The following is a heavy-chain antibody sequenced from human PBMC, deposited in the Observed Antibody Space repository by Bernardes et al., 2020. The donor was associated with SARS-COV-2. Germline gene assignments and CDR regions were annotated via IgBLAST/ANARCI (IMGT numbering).Heavy chain of an antibody. J-gene: IGHJ4*02. CDR2: IRWNLGHI. Sequence: GGSLRLSCTTSGFSSSDYTLHWIRHTPGKGLEWVCLIRWNLGHIFHADSVRGRFTVSADNSKNSLFLQMSSLRSDDTALYFCTKEMGTMFFDFWGQGTLVTVSS. CDR1: GFSSSDYT. D-gene: IGHD1-1*01. CDR3: TKEMGTMFFDF. V-gene: IGHV3-43*01.